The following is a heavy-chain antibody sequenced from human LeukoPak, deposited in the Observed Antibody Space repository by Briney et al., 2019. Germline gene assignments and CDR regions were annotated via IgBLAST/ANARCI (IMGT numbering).Heavy chain of an antibody. Sequence: SETLSLTCAVYGGSFSGYYWSWIRQPPGKGLEWIGEVNHSGNINYNPSLKSRLTISIDTSKNQFSLKLTSLTAADTAVYYCARGRRWWGQGSLVTVSS. D-gene: IGHD5-24*01. J-gene: IGHJ4*02. V-gene: IGHV4-34*01. CDR2: VNHSGNI. CDR3: ARGRRW. CDR1: GGSFSGYY.